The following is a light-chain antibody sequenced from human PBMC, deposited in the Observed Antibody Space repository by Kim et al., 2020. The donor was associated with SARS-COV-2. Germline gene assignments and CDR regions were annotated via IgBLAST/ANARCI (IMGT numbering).Light chain of an antibody. J-gene: IGKJ1*01. CDR3: QPRTSWPRT. CDR1: QSSSSD. Sequence: LSPGERATLSCRARQSSSSDLAWYPQNPCLPPRLLIYDASNGATGIPARFSGSGSGTDFTLTICSLEPEDFAVYYCQPRTSWPRTFGQGTKVDIK. V-gene: IGKV3-11*01. CDR2: DAS.